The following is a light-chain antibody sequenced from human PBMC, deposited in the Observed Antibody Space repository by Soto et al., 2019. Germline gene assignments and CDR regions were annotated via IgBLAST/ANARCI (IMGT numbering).Light chain of an antibody. Sequence: EIVFTQSQRTLSLSPGERAPRSCCTSQSVSSSYLAWYQQKPGQAPRLLIYGASSRATGIPDRFSGSGSGTDFTLTISNLQSEDFAVYYCQQYHSWPITFGQGTRLEIK. J-gene: IGKJ5*01. CDR1: QSVSSSY. CDR2: GAS. CDR3: QQYHSWPIT. V-gene: IGKV3-20*01.